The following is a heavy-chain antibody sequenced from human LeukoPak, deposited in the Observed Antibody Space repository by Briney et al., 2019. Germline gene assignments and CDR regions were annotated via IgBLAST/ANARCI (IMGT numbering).Heavy chain of an antibody. CDR3: ARRGTQGPYYYYYYMDV. J-gene: IGHJ6*03. CDR1: GYTFTGYY. CDR2: INPNSGGT. Sequence: ASVKVSCKASGYTFTGYYMRWVRQAPGQGLEWMGWINPNSGGTNYAQKFQGRVTMTRDTSISTAYMELSRLRSDDTVVYYCARRGTQGPYYYYYYMDVWGKGTTVTVSS. D-gene: IGHD1-7*01. V-gene: IGHV1-2*02.